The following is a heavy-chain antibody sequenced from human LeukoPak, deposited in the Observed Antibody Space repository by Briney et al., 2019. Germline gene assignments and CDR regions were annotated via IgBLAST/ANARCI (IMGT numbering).Heavy chain of an antibody. D-gene: IGHD2-8*01. CDR3: ARVAVSDAFDI. CDR2: ISSSSSYI. Sequence: GGSLRLSCAASGFTFSSYSMNWVRQAPGKGLEWVSSISSSSSYIYYADSVEGRFTISRDNAKNSLYLQMNSLRAEDTAVYYCARVAVSDAFDIWGQGTMVTVSS. V-gene: IGHV3-21*01. J-gene: IGHJ3*02. CDR1: GFTFSSYS.